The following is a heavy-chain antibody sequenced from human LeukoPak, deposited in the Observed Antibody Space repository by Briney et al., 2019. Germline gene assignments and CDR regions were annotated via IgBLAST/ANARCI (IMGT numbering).Heavy chain of an antibody. CDR2: IKTKVYGGTT. V-gene: IGHV3-49*04. CDR3: TRDHRDDWNPGYYFDY. J-gene: IGHJ4*02. Sequence: PGRSLRLSCAASGFAFGDFAMNWVRQGPGQGLEWVGFIKTKVYGGTTEYAASVKGRFTSSRDDSKAIAYLQINSLKTEDTDVYYCTRDHRDDWNPGYYFDYWGQGTLVTVSS. CDR1: GFAFGDFA. D-gene: IGHD1-1*01.